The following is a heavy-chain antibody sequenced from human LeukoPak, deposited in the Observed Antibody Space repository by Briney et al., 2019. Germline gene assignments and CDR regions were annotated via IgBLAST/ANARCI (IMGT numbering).Heavy chain of an antibody. D-gene: IGHD4-17*01. CDR2: IYYRGST. CDR3: ARGETTVTTRYFDL. J-gene: IGHJ2*01. V-gene: IGHV4-59*01. Sequence: PSETLSLTCTVSGGSISSYYWSWIRQPPGKELEWIGYIYYRGSTNYNPSLKSGVTISVDTSKNQFSLKLSSVTAADTAVYYCARGETTVTTRYFDLWGRGALVTVSS. CDR1: GGSISSYY.